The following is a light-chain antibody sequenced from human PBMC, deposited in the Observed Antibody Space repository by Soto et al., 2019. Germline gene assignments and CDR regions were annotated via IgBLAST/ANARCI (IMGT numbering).Light chain of an antibody. Sequence: EIVLTQSPGTLSLSPGERATLSCRASQSVSSSYLAWYQQKPGQAPRLLIYGASSRATGIPARFSGSGSGTAFTVTISRLALDDFAVYYWQQYGSSWLTFGGGTKVEVK. CDR3: QQYGSSWLT. V-gene: IGKV3-20*01. J-gene: IGKJ4*01. CDR1: QSVSSSY. CDR2: GAS.